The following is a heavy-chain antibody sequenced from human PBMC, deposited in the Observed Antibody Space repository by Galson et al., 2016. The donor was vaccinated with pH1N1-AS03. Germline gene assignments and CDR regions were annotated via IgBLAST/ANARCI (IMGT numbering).Heavy chain of an antibody. Sequence: SLRLSCAASGFTFTDYYMTWIRQAPGKGLEWVANIKQDGSEKYYGDSVKGRFIISRDNSKNTLSLQMNNLRAEDTAMYYCATGQVDDADYWGQGTLVTVSS. D-gene: IGHD5-12*01. V-gene: IGHV3-7*01. CDR3: ATGQVDDADY. J-gene: IGHJ4*02. CDR1: GFTFTDYY. CDR2: IKQDGSEK.